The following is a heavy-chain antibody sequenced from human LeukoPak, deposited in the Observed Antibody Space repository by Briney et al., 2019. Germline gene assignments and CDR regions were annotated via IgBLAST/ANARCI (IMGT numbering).Heavy chain of an antibody. CDR3: ARGPPMYSYGSSDYHYDYFNY. CDR1: GFTFSSYE. CDR2: ISSSGSTI. D-gene: IGHD3-22*01. Sequence: GGSLRLSCAASGFTFSSYEMNWVRQAPGKGLEWVSYISSSGSTIYYADSVKGRFTISRDNSKNTLYLQMNNLRAEDKALYYCARGPPMYSYGSSDYHYDYFNYWGQGTLVTVSS. J-gene: IGHJ4*02. V-gene: IGHV3-48*03.